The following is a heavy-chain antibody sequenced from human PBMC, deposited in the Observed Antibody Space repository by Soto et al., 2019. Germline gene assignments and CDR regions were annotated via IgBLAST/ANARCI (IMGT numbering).Heavy chain of an antibody. D-gene: IGHD3-10*01. CDR3: AKSPPGVLIDSDS. V-gene: IGHV3-30*18. Sequence: GGSLRLSCAASGFTFSSYGMHWVRQAPGKGLEWVAVISYDGSNKYYADSVKGRFTISRDNSKNTLYLQMNSLRAEDTAVYYCAKSPPGVLIDSDSWRHGTLVTVS. CDR2: ISYDGSNK. CDR1: GFTFSSYG. J-gene: IGHJ5*01.